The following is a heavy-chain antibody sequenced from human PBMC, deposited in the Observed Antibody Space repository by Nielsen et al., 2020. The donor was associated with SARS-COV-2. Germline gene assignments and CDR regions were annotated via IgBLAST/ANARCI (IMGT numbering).Heavy chain of an antibody. CDR2: ISGSGGTT. V-gene: IGHV3-23*01. CDR3: ARGGNIGVLPVVISYY. D-gene: IGHD2-2*01. CDR1: AFTFSTYW. J-gene: IGHJ4*02. Sequence: GESLKISCAASAFTFSTYWMHWVRQAPGKGLEWVSAISGSGGTTYYADSVKGQFTISRDNSKNTLYLQMNSLRAEDTAVYYCARGGNIGVLPVVISYYWGQGTLVTVSS.